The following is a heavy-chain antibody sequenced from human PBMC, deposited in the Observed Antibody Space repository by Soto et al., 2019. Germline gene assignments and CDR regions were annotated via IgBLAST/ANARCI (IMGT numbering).Heavy chain of an antibody. CDR1: GFTFSSYE. D-gene: IGHD5-12*01. J-gene: IGHJ4*02. Sequence: PGGSLRLSCAGSGFTFSSYEMNWVRQAPGKGLEWVSYISSSGGTIYYADSVKGRFTISRDNAKNSLYLQMNSLRAEDTAVYYCVRDSLYSSYHPSHNYWGQGTLVTVSS. V-gene: IGHV3-48*03. CDR3: VRDSLYSSYHPSHNY. CDR2: ISSSGGTI.